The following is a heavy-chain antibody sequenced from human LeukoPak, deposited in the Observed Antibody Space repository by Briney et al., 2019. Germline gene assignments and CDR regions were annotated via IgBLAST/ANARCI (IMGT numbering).Heavy chain of an antibody. CDR2: ISSSGSTI. V-gene: IGHV3-48*03. CDR3: ARSSWNYVSIYYYYYMDV. Sequence: GGSLRLSCTASGFTFSNYEMNWVRQAPGKGLEWVSYISSSGSTIYYADSVRGRFTISRDNAKNSLYLQMNSLRAEDTAVYYCARSSWNYVSIYYYYYMDVWGKGTSVTVSS. CDR1: GFTFSNYE. J-gene: IGHJ6*03. D-gene: IGHD1-7*01.